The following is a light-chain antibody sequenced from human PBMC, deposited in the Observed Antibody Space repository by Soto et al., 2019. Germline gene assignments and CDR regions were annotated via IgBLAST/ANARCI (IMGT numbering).Light chain of an antibody. J-gene: IGLJ1*01. CDR3: QXWDSSSDHYX. V-gene: IGLV3-21*04. Sequence: SYELTQPPSVSEAPGKTARITCGGNNIGSKSVHWYQQKPGQAPVLVIYYDSDRPSGIPERFSGSNSGNTATLTISRVEDGXXXXXXXQXWDSSSDHYXFGXXPXXTVL. CDR2: YDS. CDR1: NIGSKS.